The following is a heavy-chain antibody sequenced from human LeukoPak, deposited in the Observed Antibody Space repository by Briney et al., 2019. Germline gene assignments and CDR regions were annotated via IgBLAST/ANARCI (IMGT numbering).Heavy chain of an antibody. V-gene: IGHV1-2*02. CDR1: GYTYTGYY. D-gene: IGHD5-12*01. CDR3: ARDGGYDSGYYYYYYGMDV. CDR2: INPNSGGT. J-gene: IGHJ6*02. Sequence: ASVKVTCKAYGYTYTGYYMHWVRQAPGQRLDWMGWINPNSGGTNYAQKFQGRVTMTRDTSISTAYMELSRLRSDDTAVYYCARDGGYDSGYYYYYYGMDVWGQGTTVTVSS.